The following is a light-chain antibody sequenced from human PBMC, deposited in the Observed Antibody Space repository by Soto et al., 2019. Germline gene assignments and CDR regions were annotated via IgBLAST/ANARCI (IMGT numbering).Light chain of an antibody. V-gene: IGKV3-20*01. CDR3: QQYHTVPYT. Sequence: EIVLTQSPGTLSLSPGERATLSCRTSQSISSSYLAWYQQKPGQAPRLLIYGTFRRAIGIPDRFSGSGSGTEFTLTISSLQPDDLATYFCQQYHTVPYTFGQGTKLEIK. CDR1: QSISSSY. CDR2: GTF. J-gene: IGKJ2*01.